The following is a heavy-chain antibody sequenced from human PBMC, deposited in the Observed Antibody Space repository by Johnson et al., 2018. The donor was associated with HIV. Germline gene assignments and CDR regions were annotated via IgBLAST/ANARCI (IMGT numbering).Heavy chain of an antibody. Sequence: QVHLVESGGGVVQPGRSLRLSCAASGFTFSSYGMHWVRQAQGKGLAWVAVISYDGSNKYYADSVKGRFTISRDNSKNTLYLQMNSLRAEDTAVYYCAKVGPAWELLGAFDVWGQGTLFTVSS. J-gene: IGHJ3*01. V-gene: IGHV3-30*18. CDR3: AKVGPAWELLGAFDV. CDR1: GFTFSSYG. D-gene: IGHD1-26*01. CDR2: ISYDGSNK.